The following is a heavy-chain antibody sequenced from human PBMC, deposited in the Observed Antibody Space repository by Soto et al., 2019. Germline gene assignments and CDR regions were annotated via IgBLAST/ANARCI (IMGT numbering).Heavy chain of an antibody. J-gene: IGHJ5*02. CDR1: GFTFSDYW. V-gene: IGHV3-74*01. CDR3: AKYNWFDP. Sequence: EVQLVESGGGLVQPGGSLRLSCAGSGFTFSDYWMNWVRQAPGKGLVWVSRIDSDGSSTSYADSVKGRFTISRDNAKNTLYLQMNGLSAEDTAVYYCAKYNWFDPRGQGSLVTVSS. CDR2: IDSDGSST.